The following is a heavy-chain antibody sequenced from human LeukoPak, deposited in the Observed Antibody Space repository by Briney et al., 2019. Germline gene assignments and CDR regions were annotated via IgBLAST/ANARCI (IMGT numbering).Heavy chain of an antibody. CDR2: IYYSGST. CDR3: ARGGYSSGSERWFDP. J-gene: IGHJ5*02. D-gene: IGHD5-18*01. Sequence: SETLSLTCTVSGGSISSYYWSWIRQPPGKGLEWIGYIYYSGSTNYNPSLKSRVTISVDTSKNQFSLKLSSVTAADTAVYYCARGGYSSGSERWFDPWGQGTLVTVSS. V-gene: IGHV4-59*01. CDR1: GGSISSYY.